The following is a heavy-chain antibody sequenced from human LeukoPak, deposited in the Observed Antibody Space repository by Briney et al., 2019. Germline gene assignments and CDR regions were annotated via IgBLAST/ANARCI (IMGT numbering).Heavy chain of an antibody. CDR2: INPDGGGT. CDR1: GYIFTSYY. Sequence: AASVKVSCKASGYIFTSYYMHWVRQAPGHGLEWMGIINPDGGGTTYAQKFQGRVTMTRDTSTTTLYMELSSLRSEDTAVYYCARETDIAAAANYFDYWGQGTLVTVSS. J-gene: IGHJ4*02. V-gene: IGHV1-46*01. CDR3: ARETDIAAAANYFDY. D-gene: IGHD6-13*01.